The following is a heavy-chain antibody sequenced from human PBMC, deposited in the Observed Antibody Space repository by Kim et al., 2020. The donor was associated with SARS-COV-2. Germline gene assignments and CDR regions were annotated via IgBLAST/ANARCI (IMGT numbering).Heavy chain of an antibody. V-gene: IGHV3-11*05. J-gene: IGHJ4*02. CDR3: ARVSYGSGSYFFDY. Sequence: DSLKGRFTISRDNAKNPLYLQMNSLRAEDTAVYYCARVSYGSGSYFFDYWGQGTLVTVSS. D-gene: IGHD3-10*01.